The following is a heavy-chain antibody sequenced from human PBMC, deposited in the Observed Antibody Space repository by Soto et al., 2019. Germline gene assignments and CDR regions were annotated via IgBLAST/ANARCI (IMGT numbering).Heavy chain of an antibody. CDR1: GYTFTSYG. CDR2: INAGNGNT. Sequence: ASVKVSCKASGYTFTSYGISWVRQAPGQRLEWMGWINAGNGNTKYSQKFQGRVTITRDTSASTAYMELSSLRSEDTAVYYCANGKYYDFWSGLDYWGQGTLVTVSS. D-gene: IGHD3-3*01. V-gene: IGHV1-3*01. CDR3: ANGKYYDFWSGLDY. J-gene: IGHJ4*02.